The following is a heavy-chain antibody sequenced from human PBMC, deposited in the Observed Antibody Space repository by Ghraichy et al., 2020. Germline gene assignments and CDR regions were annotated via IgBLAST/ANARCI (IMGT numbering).Heavy chain of an antibody. CDR2: IWYDGSNK. V-gene: IGHV3-33*01. J-gene: IGHJ6*03. D-gene: IGHD3-3*01. Sequence: GGSLRLSCAASGFTFSSYGMHWVRQAPGKGLEWVAVIWYDGSNKYYADSVKGRFTISRDNSKNTLYLQMNSLRAEDTAVYYCAREGRGNYDFYYYYYYMDVWGKGTTVTVSS. CDR3: AREGRGNYDFYYYYYYMDV. CDR1: GFTFSSYG.